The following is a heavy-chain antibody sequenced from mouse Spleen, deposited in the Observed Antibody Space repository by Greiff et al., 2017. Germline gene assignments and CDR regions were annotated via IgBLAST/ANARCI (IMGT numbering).Heavy chain of an antibody. Sequence: QVQLQQPGAELVMPGASVKLSCKASGYTFTSYWMHWVKQRPGQGLEWIGDIYPGSGSTNYNEKFKSKATLTVDTSSSTAYMQLSSLTSEDSAVYYCAMDDGFPFAYWGQGTLVTVSA. D-gene: IGHD2-3*01. CDR3: AMDDGFPFAY. V-gene: IGHV1-55*01. CDR1: GYTFTSYW. CDR2: IYPGSGST. J-gene: IGHJ3*01.